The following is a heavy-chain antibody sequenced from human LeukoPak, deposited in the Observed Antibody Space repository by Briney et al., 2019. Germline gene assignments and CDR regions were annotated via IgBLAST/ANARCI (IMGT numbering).Heavy chain of an antibody. CDR3: ARTVWGRYYYDSSGTYYLDY. CDR1: GGSISSSRYY. J-gene: IGHJ4*02. V-gene: IGHV4-39*01. Sequence: SETLSLTCTVSGGSISSSRYYWGWIRQRPGKGLEWIGSIYYSGSTYYNPSLKSRVTISVDTSKNQFSLKLSSVTAADTAVYYCARTVWGRYYYDSSGTYYLDYWGQGTLVTVSS. D-gene: IGHD3-22*01. CDR2: IYYSGST.